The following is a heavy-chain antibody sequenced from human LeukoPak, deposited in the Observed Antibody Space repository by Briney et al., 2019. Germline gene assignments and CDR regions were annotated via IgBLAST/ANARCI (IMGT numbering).Heavy chain of an antibody. CDR2: INPNSGGT. CDR1: GYTFTGYY. Sequence: ASVTVSCKASGYTFTGYYMHWVRQAPGQGLEWMGWINPNSGGTNYAQKFQGRVTMTRDTSISTAYMELSRLRSDDTAVYYCARVVAWSRTKERSRDHWGQGTLVTVSS. D-gene: IGHD2-21*01. V-gene: IGHV1-2*02. CDR3: ARVVAWSRTKERSRDH. J-gene: IGHJ4*02.